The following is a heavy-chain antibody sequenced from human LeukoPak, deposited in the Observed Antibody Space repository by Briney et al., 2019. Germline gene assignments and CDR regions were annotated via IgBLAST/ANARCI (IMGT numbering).Heavy chain of an antibody. J-gene: IGHJ2*01. Sequence: SETLSLTFTVSGGSISSSSYYWGWIRQPPGKGLEWIGSIYYSGSTYYNPSLKSRVTISVDTSKNQFSLKLSSVTAADTAVYYCARQRTSFYWYFDLWGRGTLVTVSS. CDR2: IYYSGST. D-gene: IGHD3/OR15-3a*01. CDR3: ARQRTSFYWYFDL. V-gene: IGHV4-39*01. CDR1: GGSISSSSYY.